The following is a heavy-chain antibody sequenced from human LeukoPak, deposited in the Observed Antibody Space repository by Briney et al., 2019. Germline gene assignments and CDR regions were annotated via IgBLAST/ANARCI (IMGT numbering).Heavy chain of an antibody. CDR1: GSHFSKYW. V-gene: IGHV5-51*01. Sequence: GASLKISCKGSGSHFSKYWIGWVRQLLGKGLEWMVIIYPGDSDTRYSPSFQGQVTISADKSINSAYLQWSSLEVSDTAMYYCAGGDTAWYFEYWGQGTLVTVSS. D-gene: IGHD2-21*01. J-gene: IGHJ4*02. CDR2: IYPGDSDT. CDR3: AGGDTAWYFEY.